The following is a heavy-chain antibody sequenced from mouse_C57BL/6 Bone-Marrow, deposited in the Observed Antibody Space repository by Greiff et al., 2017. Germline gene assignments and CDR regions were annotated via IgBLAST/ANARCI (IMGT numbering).Heavy chain of an antibody. Sequence: EVQGVESGGGLVQPGGSLKLSCAASGFTFSDYYMYWVRQTPEKRLEWVAYISNGGGSTYYPDTVKGRFTISRDNAKNTLYLQMSRLKSEDSAMYYCARHAVGNDYGFAYWGQGTLVTVSA. J-gene: IGHJ3*01. CDR2: ISNGGGST. CDR3: ARHAVGNDYGFAY. D-gene: IGHD2-4*01. V-gene: IGHV5-12*01. CDR1: GFTFSDYY.